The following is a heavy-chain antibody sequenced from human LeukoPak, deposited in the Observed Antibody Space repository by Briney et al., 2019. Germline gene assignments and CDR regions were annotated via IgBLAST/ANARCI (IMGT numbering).Heavy chain of an antibody. CDR2: TSYDGNDK. CDR1: GFTFSKYG. CDR3: AKDAIIVATIREIDS. J-gene: IGHJ4*02. Sequence: PGRSLRLSCAASGFTFSKYGMYWVRQAPGKGLEWVTFTSYDGNDKYCGDSVKGRFTISRDNSKNTLYLQMNSLRPEDTAVYYCAKDAIIVATIREIDSWGQGTLVTVSS. D-gene: IGHD5-12*01. V-gene: IGHV3-30*18.